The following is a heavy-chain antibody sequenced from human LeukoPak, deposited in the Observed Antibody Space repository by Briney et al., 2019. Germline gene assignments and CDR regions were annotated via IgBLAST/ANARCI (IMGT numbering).Heavy chain of an antibody. J-gene: IGHJ4*02. CDR2: ITPILGLR. V-gene: IGHV1-69*04. CDR3: ARGRGSRTGFNGDYLDY. Sequence: SVKVSCKASGGTFSSYAISWVRQAPGQGLEWVGRITPILGLRNYAQKFQGRVTITADKSTTTVSMDLTSLTSEDTAVYFCARGRGSRTGFNGDYLDYWGQGTLVTVTS. CDR1: GGTFSSYA. D-gene: IGHD3/OR15-3a*01.